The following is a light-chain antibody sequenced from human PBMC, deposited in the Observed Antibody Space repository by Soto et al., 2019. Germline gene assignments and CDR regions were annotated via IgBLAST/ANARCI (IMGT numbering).Light chain of an antibody. CDR1: MRDVGAYNL. CDR3: SSYTTKSSLI. Sequence: QSALTQPVSVSGSPGQSITISCAGTMRDVGAYNLVSWYQQHPGRAPQLIIYEVRNRPSGISFRFSGSKSGNTASLTISGLQAEDEADYYCSSYTTKSSLIFGGGTKLTVL. V-gene: IGLV2-14*01. CDR2: EVR. J-gene: IGLJ2*01.